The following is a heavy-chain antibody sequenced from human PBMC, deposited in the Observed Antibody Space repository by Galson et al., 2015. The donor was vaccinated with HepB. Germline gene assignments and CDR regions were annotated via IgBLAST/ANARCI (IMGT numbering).Heavy chain of an antibody. Sequence: LSLTCTVSGGSVSSGSYYWSWIRQPPGKGLEWIGYIYYSGSTNYIPSLKSRVTISVDTSKNQFSLKLSSVTAADTAVYYCARGLAQYYFDYWGQGTLVTVSS. CDR1: GGSVSSGSYY. D-gene: IGHD4-11*01. CDR3: ARGLAQYYFDY. V-gene: IGHV4-61*01. CDR2: IYYSGST. J-gene: IGHJ4*02.